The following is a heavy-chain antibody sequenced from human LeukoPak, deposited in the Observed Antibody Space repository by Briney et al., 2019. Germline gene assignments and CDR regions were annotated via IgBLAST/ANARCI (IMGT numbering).Heavy chain of an antibody. CDR3: AKASMVRGVMWFDY. CDR2: INQDGTGK. D-gene: IGHD3-10*01. J-gene: IGHJ4*02. CDR1: GFTFSSYW. V-gene: IGHV3-7*01. Sequence: GGSLRLSCAASGFTFSSYWMNWVRQAPGKGLEWVANINQDGTGKYYADSVKGRFTISRDNSKNTLYLQMNSLRAEDTAVYYCAKASMVRGVMWFDYWGQGTLVTVSS.